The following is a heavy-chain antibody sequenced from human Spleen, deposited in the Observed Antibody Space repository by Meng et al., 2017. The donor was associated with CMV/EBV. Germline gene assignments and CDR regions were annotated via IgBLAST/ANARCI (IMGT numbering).Heavy chain of an antibody. J-gene: IGHJ5*01. CDR1: DGSISTYY. V-gene: IGHV4-59*06. D-gene: IGHD1-26*01. Sequence: GSLRLSCSVSDGSISTYYWSWIRQPPGKGLEWIGYIYYSGSTYYNPSLKSRVTISVDTSKNQFSLKLSSVTAADTAVYYCAREGGVGFTYSGSPGWFDPWGQGTTVTVSS. CDR2: IYYSGST. CDR3: AREGGVGFTYSGSPGWFDP.